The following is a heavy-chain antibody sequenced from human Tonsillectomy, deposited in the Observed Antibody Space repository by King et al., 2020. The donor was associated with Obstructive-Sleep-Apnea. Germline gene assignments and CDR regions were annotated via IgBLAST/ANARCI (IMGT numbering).Heavy chain of an antibody. Sequence: QLVQSGGGLVRPGGSLRLSCAASGFSFSTYSMTWVRQAPGKGLEWVANIRQDGTEMYYVDSVKGRFTISRDNAKNSLYLQMNSLRAEDTAVYYCARENDNDTYGYSHYFDYWGQGTLVTVSS. CDR1: GFSFSTYS. CDR3: ARENDNDTYGYSHYFDY. D-gene: IGHD5-18*01. CDR2: IRQDGTEM. V-gene: IGHV3-7*03. J-gene: IGHJ4*02.